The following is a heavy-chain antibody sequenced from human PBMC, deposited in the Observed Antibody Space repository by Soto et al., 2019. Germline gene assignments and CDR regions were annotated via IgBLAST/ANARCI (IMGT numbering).Heavy chain of an antibody. D-gene: IGHD6-6*01. CDR2: IGSSSSTI. CDR1: GFTFSSDS. CDR3: ARVGRAALGGSGCFDP. J-gene: IGHJ5*02. Sequence: EVQLVESGGCLVQPGGSLRLSCAASGFTFSSDSMNWVRQAPRKGREWVSYIGSSSSTIYYADSVKGRFTISRDNAKNSLYLQMNSLSDEDTAVYHCARVGRAALGGSGCFDPWGQGTLVTVSS. V-gene: IGHV3-48*02.